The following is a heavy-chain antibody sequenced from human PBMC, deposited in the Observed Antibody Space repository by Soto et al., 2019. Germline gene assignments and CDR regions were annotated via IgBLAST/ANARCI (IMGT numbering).Heavy chain of an antibody. CDR3: ATGRSTRFDP. Sequence: GGSLRLSCVASGFTFNRYGMHWVRQAPGKGLEWVAEISFDGTAKYYAESVKGRFTVSRDNGNNTLHLEMNSLGAKDTAVYFCATGRSTRFDPWGQGTLVTVS. D-gene: IGHD1-1*01. CDR1: GFTFNRYG. J-gene: IGHJ5*02. V-gene: IGHV3-30*03. CDR2: ISFDGTAK.